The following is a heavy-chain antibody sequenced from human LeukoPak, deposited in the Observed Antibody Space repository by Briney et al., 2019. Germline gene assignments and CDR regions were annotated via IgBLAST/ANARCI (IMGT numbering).Heavy chain of an antibody. CDR2: IYHSGST. D-gene: IGHD3-3*01. Sequence: SETLSLTCAVSGGSISSSNWWSWVRQPPGKGLEWIGQIYHSGSTNYNPSLKSRVTISVDKSNNQFSLKLSSVTAADTAVYCCARGGGTNDNFWSGFAYSFDYWGQGILVTVSS. J-gene: IGHJ4*02. CDR3: ARGGGTNDNFWSGFAYSFDY. CDR1: GGSISSSNW. V-gene: IGHV4-4*01.